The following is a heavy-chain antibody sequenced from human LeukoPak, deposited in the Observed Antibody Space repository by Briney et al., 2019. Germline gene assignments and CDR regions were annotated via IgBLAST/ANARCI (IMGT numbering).Heavy chain of an antibody. J-gene: IGHJ5*02. CDR1: GYTFTSYD. CDR3: AGGSTSSGFDP. D-gene: IGHD2-2*01. Sequence: ASVKVSCKASGYTFTSYDINWVRQATGQGLEWMGWMNPNSGNTGYAQKFQGRVTITRNTSISAAYMELSGLRSEDTAVYYCAGGSTSSGFDPWGQGTLVTVSS. V-gene: IGHV1-8*03. CDR2: MNPNSGNT.